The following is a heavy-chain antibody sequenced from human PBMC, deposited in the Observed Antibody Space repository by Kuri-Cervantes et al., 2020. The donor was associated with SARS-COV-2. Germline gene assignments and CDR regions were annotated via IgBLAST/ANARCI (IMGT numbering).Heavy chain of an antibody. CDR2: IIPILGIA. CDR3: ARDQRREMAPHFDY. Sequence: SVKVSCKASGYTFTSYGISWVRQAPGQGLEWMGRIIPILGIANYAQKFQGRVTITADKSTSTAYMELSSLRSEDTAVYYCARDQRREMAPHFDYWGQGTLVTVSS. CDR1: GYTFTSYG. D-gene: IGHD5-24*01. J-gene: IGHJ4*02. V-gene: IGHV1-69*04.